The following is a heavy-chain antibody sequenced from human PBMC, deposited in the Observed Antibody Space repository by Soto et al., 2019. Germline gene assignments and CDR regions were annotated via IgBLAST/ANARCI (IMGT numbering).Heavy chain of an antibody. D-gene: IGHD6-6*01. CDR2: ITGSGGRT. CDR3: AKEYTSPRQGSFDY. CDR1: GCTFSNYA. V-gene: IGHV3-23*01. J-gene: IGHJ4*02. Sequence: PGGSLRLSCAASGCTFSNYAMNWVRQAPGKGLEWVSGITGSGGRTFYADSVKGRSTISRDNSKNTVYLQMNSVRADDTAVYYCAKEYTSPRQGSFDYWGQGALVTVST.